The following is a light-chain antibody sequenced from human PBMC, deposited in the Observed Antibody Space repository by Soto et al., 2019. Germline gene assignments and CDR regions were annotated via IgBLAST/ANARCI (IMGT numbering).Light chain of an antibody. Sequence: EIVLTQSPGTLSLSQGERATLSCRASPSVPNYVAWYQQKPGQAPRLIIYGAFNRATGIPARFSGSVSGADFTLTISSLEPEDFAIYYCQQRTTWPTVTFGQVTRLEIK. CDR1: PSVPNY. J-gene: IGKJ5*01. CDR3: QQRTTWPTVT. CDR2: GAF. V-gene: IGKV3-11*01.